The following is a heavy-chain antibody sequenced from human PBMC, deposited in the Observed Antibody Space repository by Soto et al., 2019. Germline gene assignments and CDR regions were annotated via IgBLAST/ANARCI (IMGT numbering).Heavy chain of an antibody. CDR1: GFTFSSYG. CDR2: ISYDGSNK. J-gene: IGHJ4*02. D-gene: IGHD3-22*01. Sequence: GGSLRLSCAASGFTFSSYGMHWARQAPGKGLEWVAVISYDGSNKYYADSVKGRFTISRDNSKNTLYLQMNSLRAEDTAVYYCANDYYDSSGGSDYFDYWGQGTLVTVSS. CDR3: ANDYYDSSGGSDYFDY. V-gene: IGHV3-30*18.